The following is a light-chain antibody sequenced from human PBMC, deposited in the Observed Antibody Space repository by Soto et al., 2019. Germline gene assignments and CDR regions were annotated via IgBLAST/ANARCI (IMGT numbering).Light chain of an antibody. CDR2: AAS. V-gene: IGKV1-9*01. CDR1: QGITSF. J-gene: IGKJ3*01. CDR3: QQLNSYPFT. Sequence: DFQLTQSPSFLSASVGDRVTITCRASQGITSFLAWYQQKPGKAPKLLLYAASTMQSGVPSRFRGSGSGTQFTLTISSLQPEDFATYYCQQLNSYPFTFGPGTTVDIK.